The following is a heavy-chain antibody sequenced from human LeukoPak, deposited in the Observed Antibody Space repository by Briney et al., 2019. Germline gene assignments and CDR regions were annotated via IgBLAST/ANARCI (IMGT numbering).Heavy chain of an antibody. J-gene: IGHJ3*02. Sequence: GGALRLSCEASGFTLSNYSMNWVRQAPGKGLECVSYIRSSSSTIYYADSVKGRFTISRDNAKNSLYLQMNSLRAEDTAVYYWARAKRNGFDIWGQGTMVTVSS. V-gene: IGHV3-48*01. CDR2: IRSSSSTI. CDR1: GFTLSNYS. CDR3: ARAKRNGFDI.